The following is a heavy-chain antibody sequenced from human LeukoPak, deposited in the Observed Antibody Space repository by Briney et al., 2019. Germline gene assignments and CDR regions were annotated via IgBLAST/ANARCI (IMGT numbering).Heavy chain of an antibody. J-gene: IGHJ3*02. V-gene: IGHV4-61*08. CDR2: IYYSGST. CDR1: GGSISSGGYY. D-gene: IGHD5-12*01. Sequence: PSETLSLTCTVSGGSISSGGYYWSWIRQPPGKGLEWIGYIYYSGSTNYNPSLKSRVTISVDTSKNQFSLKLSSVTAADTAVYYCARDKRFRGGYDYEEWDDAFDIWGQGTMVTVSS. CDR3: ARDKRFRGGYDYEEWDDAFDI.